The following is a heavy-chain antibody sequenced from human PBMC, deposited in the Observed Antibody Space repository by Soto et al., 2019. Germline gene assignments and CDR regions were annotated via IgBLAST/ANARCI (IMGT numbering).Heavy chain of an antibody. D-gene: IGHD6-6*01. Sequence: PGGSLRLSCAASGFTFSSYAMSWVRQAPGKGLEWVSAISGSGGSTYYADSVKGWFTISRDNSKNTLYLQMNSLRAEDTAVYYCAKEQLASVHYYGMDVWGQGTTVTVSS. CDR1: GFTFSSYA. CDR3: AKEQLASVHYYGMDV. CDR2: ISGSGGST. V-gene: IGHV3-23*01. J-gene: IGHJ6*02.